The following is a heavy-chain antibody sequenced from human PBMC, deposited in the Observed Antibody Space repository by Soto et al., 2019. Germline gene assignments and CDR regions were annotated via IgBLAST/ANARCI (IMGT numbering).Heavy chain of an antibody. Sequence: QVQLQQWGAGLLKPSETLSLTCAVYGGFVSSGSYYWSWIRQPPGKGLEWIGEMSHSGGTHFNPSRKRRVAISVDTSKNQFSLKMSSVTAADTALYYCARVKRGTATTVVDAFDIWGPGTMVTVSS. D-gene: IGHD1-1*01. V-gene: IGHV4-34*01. CDR3: ARVKRGTATTVVDAFDI. CDR2: MSHSGGT. J-gene: IGHJ3*02. CDR1: GGFVSSGSYY.